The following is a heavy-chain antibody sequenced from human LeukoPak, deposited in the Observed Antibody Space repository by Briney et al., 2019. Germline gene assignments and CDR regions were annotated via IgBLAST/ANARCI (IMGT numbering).Heavy chain of an antibody. Sequence: ASVKVSCKASGYTFTSYGISWVRQAPGQGLEWMGWISAYNGNTNYAQKFQGRVTMTTDTSTSTAYMDLSSLTSDDTALYYCARDQSQYRANYWGQGTRVTVSS. V-gene: IGHV1-18*01. CDR2: ISAYNGNT. CDR1: GYTFTSYG. CDR3: ARDQSQYRANY. D-gene: IGHD2/OR15-2a*01. J-gene: IGHJ4*02.